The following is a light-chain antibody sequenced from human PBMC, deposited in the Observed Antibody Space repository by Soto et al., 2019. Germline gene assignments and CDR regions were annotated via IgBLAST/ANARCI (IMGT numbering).Light chain of an antibody. CDR2: HAS. J-gene: IGKJ1*01. CDR3: QQYMSYSEA. CDR1: QSVSGW. V-gene: IGKV1-5*01. Sequence: DIQMTQSPSTLSASVGDTVTVTCRASQSVSGWLAWYQQKPGEAPKLLIYHASTLESGVPSRFSGSGSGTEFTLTISSLQPDDFATYYCQQYMSYSEAFGQGTKVDI.